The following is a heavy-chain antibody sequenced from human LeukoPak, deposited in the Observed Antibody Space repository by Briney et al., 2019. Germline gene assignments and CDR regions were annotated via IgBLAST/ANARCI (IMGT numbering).Heavy chain of an antibody. CDR3: ARGPTFLGYCSGGSCLGLY. Sequence: GGSLRLSCVVSGFSFSSYWMTWVRQAPGKGLEWVANIKEDGSERKYVDSVKGRFTISRDNAKNSLYLQMNSLRAEDTAVYYCARGPTFLGYCSGGSCLGLYWGQGTLVTVSS. CDR2: IKEDGSER. J-gene: IGHJ4*02. D-gene: IGHD2-15*01. V-gene: IGHV3-7*01. CDR1: GFSFSSYW.